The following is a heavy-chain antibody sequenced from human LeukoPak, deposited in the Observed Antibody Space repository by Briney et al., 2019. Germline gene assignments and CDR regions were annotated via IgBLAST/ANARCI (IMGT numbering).Heavy chain of an antibody. D-gene: IGHD1-20*01. CDR2: ISSSSSYI. Sequence: KPRGSLRLSCAASGFTFSSYTMNWVRQAPGKGLEWVSLISSSSSYIFYADSVKGRFTISRDNAKKSLYLQMNSLRAEDTAVYYCARPLSGTTDFDYWGQGALVTVSS. CDR1: GFTFSSYT. V-gene: IGHV3-21*01. CDR3: ARPLSGTTDFDY. J-gene: IGHJ4*02.